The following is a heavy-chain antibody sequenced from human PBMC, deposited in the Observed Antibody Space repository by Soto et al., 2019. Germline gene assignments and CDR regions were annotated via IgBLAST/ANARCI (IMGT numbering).Heavy chain of an antibody. V-gene: IGHV3-9*01. D-gene: IGHD4-17*01. CDR3: AKGPAPTVTFFDY. CDR1: GFTFDDYA. Sequence: EVQLVESGGGLVQPGRSLRLSCAASGFTFDDYAMHWVRQAPGKGLEWVSGISLNSGSIGYADSVKGRFTISRDNAKNSLYLQMNSLRAEDTALYYCAKGPAPTVTFFDYWGQGTLVTVSS. J-gene: IGHJ4*02. CDR2: ISLNSGSI.